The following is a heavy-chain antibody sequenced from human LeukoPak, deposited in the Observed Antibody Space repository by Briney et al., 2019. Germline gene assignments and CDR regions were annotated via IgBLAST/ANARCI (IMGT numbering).Heavy chain of an antibody. J-gene: IGHJ1*01. CDR2: IISSSSYI. CDR1: GFTFSSYS. D-gene: IGHD3-22*01. CDR3: ARVYYDSSGYYGYFQH. Sequence: GGSLRLSCAASGFTFSSYSMNWVRQAPGKGLEWVSSIISSSSYIYYADSVKGRFTISRDNAKNSLYLQMNSLRAEDTAVYYCARVYYDSSGYYGYFQHWGQGTLVTVSS. V-gene: IGHV3-21*01.